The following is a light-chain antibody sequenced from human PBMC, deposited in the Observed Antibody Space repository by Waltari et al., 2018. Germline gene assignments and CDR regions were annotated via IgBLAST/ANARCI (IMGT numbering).Light chain of an antibody. CDR3: QKYGTRPAT. V-gene: IGKV3-20*01. CDR2: DAS. CDR1: QSVGRT. J-gene: IGKJ1*01. Sequence: EIVLTQSPASLSLSPGDRATLSCRASQSVGRTLAWYQQRPGQAPRLLIYDASSRATGIPDRFSCSGSGTDFSLTISRLEPEDFAGYYCQKYGTRPATFGQGTKVEVK.